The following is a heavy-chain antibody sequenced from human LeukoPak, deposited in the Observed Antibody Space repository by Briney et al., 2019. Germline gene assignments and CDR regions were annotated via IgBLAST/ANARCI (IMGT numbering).Heavy chain of an antibody. CDR3: ARVGDHYGSGSYYYYYGLDV. J-gene: IGHJ6*02. CDR2: INGGNGNT. V-gene: IGHV1-3*01. Sequence: ASVKVSCKPSGYSSTSYALHWVRQAPGQRLEWMGWINGGNGNTRYSQKFSGRVAITRDASATTAYMELSGLTSEDTAVYYCARVGDHYGSGSYYYYYGLDVWGQGTTVTVSS. CDR1: GYSSTSYA. D-gene: IGHD3-10*01.